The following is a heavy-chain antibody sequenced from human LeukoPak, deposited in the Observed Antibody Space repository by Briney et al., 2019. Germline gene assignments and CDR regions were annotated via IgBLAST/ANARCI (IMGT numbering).Heavy chain of an antibody. CDR2: INSDGSST. J-gene: IGHJ5*02. V-gene: IGHV3-74*01. Sequence: PGGSLRLSCAASGFTFSSYWMHWVRQAPGKGLVWVSRINSDGSSTSYADSVKGRFTTSRDNAKNTLYLQMNSLRAEDTAVYYCASLPFSPTQFDPWGQGTLVTVSS. CDR1: GFTFSSYW. CDR3: ASLPFSPTQFDP.